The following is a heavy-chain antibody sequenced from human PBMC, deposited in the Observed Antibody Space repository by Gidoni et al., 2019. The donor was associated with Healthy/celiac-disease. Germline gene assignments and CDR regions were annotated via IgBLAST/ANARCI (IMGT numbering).Heavy chain of an antibody. J-gene: IGHJ4*02. CDR3: ASDGVYDSSGNFDY. D-gene: IGHD3-22*01. Sequence: DSMKGRFTISRDNAKNSKYLQMNSLRAEDTAVYYCASDGVYDSSGNFDYWGQGTLVTVSS. V-gene: IGHV3-21*01.